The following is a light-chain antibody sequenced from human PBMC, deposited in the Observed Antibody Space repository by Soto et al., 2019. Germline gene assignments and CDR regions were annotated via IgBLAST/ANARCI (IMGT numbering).Light chain of an antibody. J-gene: IGKJ5*01. CDR1: HGISSY. Sequence: IQLTQSPSSLSASVGDRVTITCRASHGISSYLAWYQQKPGKALKLLIYAASTLQSGVPSWFSGSGSWTDFTLTISSLQPEDFATYYCQQLNTYPITFGQGPRLEIK. CDR2: AAS. V-gene: IGKV1-9*01. CDR3: QQLNTYPIT.